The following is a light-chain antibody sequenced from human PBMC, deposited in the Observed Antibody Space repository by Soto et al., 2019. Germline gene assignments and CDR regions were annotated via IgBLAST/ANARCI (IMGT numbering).Light chain of an antibody. Sequence: RVTITCRASQGISSYLAWYQQKPGKAPKLLIYAASTLQSGVPSRFSGSGSGTDFTLTISCLQSEDFATYYCQQYYSYPLTFGQGTKVDIK. V-gene: IGKV1-8*01. J-gene: IGKJ2*01. CDR1: QGISSY. CDR3: QQYYSYPLT. CDR2: AAS.